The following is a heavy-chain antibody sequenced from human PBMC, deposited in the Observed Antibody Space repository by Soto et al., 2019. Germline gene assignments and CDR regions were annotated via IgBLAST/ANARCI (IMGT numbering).Heavy chain of an antibody. CDR3: ARVTYYYGSGSYHWFDP. CDR1: GGPISSYY. D-gene: IGHD3-10*01. Sequence: SETLSLTCTVSGGPISSYYWSWIRQPPGKGLEWIGYIYYSGSTNYNPSLKSRVTISVDTSKNQFSLKLSSVTAADTAVYYCARVTYYYGSGSYHWFDPWGQGTLVTVSS. V-gene: IGHV4-59*01. J-gene: IGHJ5*02. CDR2: IYYSGST.